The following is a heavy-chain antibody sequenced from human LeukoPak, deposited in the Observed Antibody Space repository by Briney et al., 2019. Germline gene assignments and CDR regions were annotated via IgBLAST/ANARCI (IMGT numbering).Heavy chain of an antibody. CDR1: GGSISSGDYY. V-gene: IGHV4-30-4*01. D-gene: IGHD2-15*01. Sequence: SETLSLTCTVSGGSISSGDYYWSWIRQPPGKGLEWIGYIYYSGSTYYNPSLKSRVTISVDTSKNQFSLKLSSVTAADTAVYYCARDLGGLRYCSGGSCYSVFNGMDVWGQGTTVTVSS. CDR2: IYYSGST. J-gene: IGHJ6*02. CDR3: ARDLGGLRYCSGGSCYSVFNGMDV.